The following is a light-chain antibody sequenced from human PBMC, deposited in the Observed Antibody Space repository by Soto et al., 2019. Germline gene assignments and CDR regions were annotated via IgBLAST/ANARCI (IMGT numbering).Light chain of an antibody. J-gene: IGLJ2*01. Sequence: QSALTQPRSVFGSPGQSVTISCTGTSSDVGAYNFVSWYQHNPGKAPKLMIFDVSARPSGVPDRFSGSKSANTASLTISGLQTEDEADYYCCSYAGTYIPLFGGGTKLTVL. CDR1: SSDVGAYNF. V-gene: IGLV2-11*01. CDR3: CSYAGTYIPL. CDR2: DVS.